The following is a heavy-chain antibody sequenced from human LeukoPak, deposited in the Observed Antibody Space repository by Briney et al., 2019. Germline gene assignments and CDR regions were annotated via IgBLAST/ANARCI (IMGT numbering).Heavy chain of an antibody. Sequence: SGTLSLTCAVSGGSISSSSYYWGWIRQPPGKGLEWIGSIYYSGSTYYNPSLKSRVTISVDTSKNQFSLKLSSVTAADTAVYYCARVGSNYVGDAFDIWGQGTMVTVSS. D-gene: IGHD4-11*01. CDR1: GGSISSSSYY. CDR2: IYYSGST. CDR3: ARVGSNYVGDAFDI. V-gene: IGHV4-39*07. J-gene: IGHJ3*02.